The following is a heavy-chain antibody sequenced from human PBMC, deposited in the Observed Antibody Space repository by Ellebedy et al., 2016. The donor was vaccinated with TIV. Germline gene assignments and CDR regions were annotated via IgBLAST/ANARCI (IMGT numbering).Heavy chain of an antibody. J-gene: IGHJ4*02. CDR1: GFNFNSYG. CDR3: ARGGEDYGDYPWFDY. D-gene: IGHD4-17*01. Sequence: PGGSLRLSCTASGFNFNSYGMNWVRQAPGKGLEWVSSISSSSSYIYYADPVKGRFTISRDNAKNSLYLQMNSLRAEDTAVYYCARGGEDYGDYPWFDYWGQGTLVTVSS. V-gene: IGHV3-21*01. CDR2: ISSSSSYI.